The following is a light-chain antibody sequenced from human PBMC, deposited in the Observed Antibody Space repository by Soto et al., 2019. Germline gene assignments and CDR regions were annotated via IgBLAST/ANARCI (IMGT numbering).Light chain of an antibody. CDR3: QQANSFPRT. J-gene: IGKJ2*01. Sequence: DIQMTQSPSSLSVSVGDRVTITCRASQSIGGFLNWYQQKLGKAPKLLIYAASSLQSGVPSRFSGSGSGTDFTLTISNLQPEDSATYYCQQANSFPRTFGQGTKLEIK. CDR1: QSIGGF. V-gene: IGKV1-12*01. CDR2: AAS.